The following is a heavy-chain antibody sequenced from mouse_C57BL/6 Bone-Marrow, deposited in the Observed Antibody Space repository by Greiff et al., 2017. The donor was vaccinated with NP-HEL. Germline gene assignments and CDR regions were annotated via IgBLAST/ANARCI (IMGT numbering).Heavy chain of an antibody. Sequence: EVKLMESGAELVKPGASVKLSCTASGFNIKDYYMHWVKQRTEQGLEWIGRIDPEDGETKYASKFQGKATITADTSSNTAYLQLSSLTSEDTAVYYCARNSQAWFAYWGQGTLVTVSA. J-gene: IGHJ3*01. CDR1: GFNIKDYY. V-gene: IGHV14-2*01. D-gene: IGHD3-2*02. CDR3: ARNSQAWFAY. CDR2: IDPEDGET.